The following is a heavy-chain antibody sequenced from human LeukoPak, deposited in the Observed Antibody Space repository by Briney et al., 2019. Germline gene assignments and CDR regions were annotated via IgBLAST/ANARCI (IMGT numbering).Heavy chain of an antibody. V-gene: IGHV3-33*01. CDR2: IWYDASDK. J-gene: IGHJ2*01. CDR3: VRDIYSKYLDF. Sequence: PARSLRLSCAASGFSFRSHGMHWVRQAPGKGLEWVAVIWYDASDKYYADSVRGRFTVSRDNSKNTSHLQMNSLRVDDTAVYYCVRDIYSKYLDFWGRGTLVTVSS. D-gene: IGHD3-10*01. CDR1: GFSFRSHG.